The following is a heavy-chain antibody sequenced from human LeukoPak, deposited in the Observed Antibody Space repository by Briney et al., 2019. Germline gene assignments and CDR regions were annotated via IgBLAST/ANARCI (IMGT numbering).Heavy chain of an antibody. Sequence: ASVKVSCKASGYTFTGYYMHWVRQAPGQGLEWMGWINPNSGGTNYAQKFQGRVTMTRDTSISTAYMELSRLRSVDTAVYYCARNYGDYMLNWFDPWGQGTLVTVSS. CDR2: INPNSGGT. J-gene: IGHJ5*02. CDR3: ARNYGDYMLNWFDP. V-gene: IGHV1-2*02. CDR1: GYTFTGYY. D-gene: IGHD4-17*01.